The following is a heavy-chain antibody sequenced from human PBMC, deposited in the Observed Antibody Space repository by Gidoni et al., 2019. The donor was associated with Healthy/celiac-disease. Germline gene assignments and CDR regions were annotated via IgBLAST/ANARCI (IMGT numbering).Heavy chain of an antibody. CDR1: GLPFSSYR. D-gene: IGHD3-22*01. CDR3: ASDYYDSRGHFDY. CDR2: ISRSSSYI. J-gene: IGHJ4*02. Sequence: EVQSVDSGGRLVKPGGSLRLSCGDSGLPFSSYRMNWVRLSPGPGLEWVSSISRSSSYIYYADSLKARFTISRDNAQNSLYRQMNSLRAEDTAVYYCASDYYDSRGHFDYWGQGTLVTVSS. V-gene: IGHV3-21*01.